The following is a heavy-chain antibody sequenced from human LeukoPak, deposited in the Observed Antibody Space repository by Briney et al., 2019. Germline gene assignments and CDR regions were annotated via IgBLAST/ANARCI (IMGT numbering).Heavy chain of an antibody. J-gene: IGHJ4*02. V-gene: IGHV3-48*03. CDR1: GFTFSSYE. CDR3: ARVERYDILTGPRLYYFDY. D-gene: IGHD3-9*01. Sequence: PGGSLRLSCAASGFTFSSYEMNWVRQAPGKGLEWVSYISSSGSTIYYADSVKGRFTISRDNAKNSLYLQMNSLRAEDTAVYYCARVERYDILTGPRLYYFDYWGQGTLVTVSS. CDR2: ISSSGSTI.